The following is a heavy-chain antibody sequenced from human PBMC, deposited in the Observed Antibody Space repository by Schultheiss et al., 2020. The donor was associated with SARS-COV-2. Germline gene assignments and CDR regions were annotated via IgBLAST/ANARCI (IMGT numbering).Heavy chain of an antibody. V-gene: IGHV3-64D*06. CDR3: VVGDYGKLGGY. J-gene: IGHJ4*02. CDR1: GFTFSSYA. D-gene: IGHD4-17*01. CDR2: ITSNGGST. Sequence: GGSLRLSCAASGFTFSSYAMHWVRQAPGRGLEYVSAITSNGGSTYYEDSVKGRFTISRDNPKNTLYLQMSSLRAEDTALYYCVVGDYGKLGGYWGQGTLVTVSS.